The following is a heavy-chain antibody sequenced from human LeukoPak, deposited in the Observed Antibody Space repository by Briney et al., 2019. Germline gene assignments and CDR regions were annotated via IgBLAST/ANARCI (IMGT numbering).Heavy chain of an antibody. Sequence: SETLSLTCTVSGGSIRNYYWSWIRQPPGKGLEWIGYIYYSGSTNYNPSLKSRVTISVDTSKNQFSLKLSSVTAADTAVYYCARHSGYSSGWYGFRYFDLWGRGTLVTVSS. CDR1: GGSIRNYY. J-gene: IGHJ2*01. V-gene: IGHV4-59*08. CDR2: IYYSGST. CDR3: ARHSGYSSGWYGFRYFDL. D-gene: IGHD6-19*01.